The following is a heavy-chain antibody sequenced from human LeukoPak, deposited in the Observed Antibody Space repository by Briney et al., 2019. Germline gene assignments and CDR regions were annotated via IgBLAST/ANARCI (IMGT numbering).Heavy chain of an antibody. CDR2: IYYSGST. CDR3: ARGHLVYAIPPGRFDP. J-gene: IGHJ5*02. D-gene: IGHD2-8*01. Sequence: SETLSLTCTVSGGSISSGDYYWSWIRQPPGKGLEWIGYIYYSGSTYYNPSLKSRVTISVDTSKNQFSLKLSSVTAADTAVYYCARGHLVYAIPPGRFDPWGQGTLVTVSS. CDR1: GGSISSGDYY. V-gene: IGHV4-30-4*01.